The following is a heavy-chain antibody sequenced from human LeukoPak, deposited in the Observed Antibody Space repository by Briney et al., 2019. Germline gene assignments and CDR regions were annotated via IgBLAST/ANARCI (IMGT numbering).Heavy chain of an antibody. Sequence: GGSLRLSCVPSGFSFSNYAMSWVRQAPGKGLEWVSSISGSGGSTHYADSVKGRFTISRDKTKNTLYLQMNSLRAEDTAVYYCVTEVIIAVTGNDYWGQGSLVTVSS. V-gene: IGHV3-23*01. J-gene: IGHJ4*02. CDR1: GFSFSNYA. D-gene: IGHD6-19*01. CDR3: VTEVIIAVTGNDY. CDR2: ISGSGGST.